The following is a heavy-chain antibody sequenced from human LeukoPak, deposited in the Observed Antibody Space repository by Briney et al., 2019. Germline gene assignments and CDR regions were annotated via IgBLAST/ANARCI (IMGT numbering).Heavy chain of an antibody. CDR3: ARETAAAGSFIAINDY. V-gene: IGHV4-39*07. J-gene: IGHJ4*02. CDR1: GGSISSSSYY. D-gene: IGHD6-13*01. Sequence: SETLSLTCTVSGGSISSSSYYWGWIRQPPGNGLEWIGEINDSESTNYNPSLKSRVTISVDTSKNRFSLTLSSVTAADTAMYYCARETAAAGSFIAINDYWGQGTLVTVSS. CDR2: INDSEST.